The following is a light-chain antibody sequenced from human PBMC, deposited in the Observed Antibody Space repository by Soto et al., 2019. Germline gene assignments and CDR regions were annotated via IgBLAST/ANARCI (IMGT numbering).Light chain of an antibody. Sequence: DIQMTQSPSTLSASVGDRVTITCRASQSIGSYLAWYQQKPGKAPKVLIYKASSLESGVPSRFSGRGSGTELTLTISSLQPDDFATYYCQQYNSYSWTFGQGTKVEIK. V-gene: IGKV1-5*03. CDR1: QSIGSY. CDR2: KAS. CDR3: QQYNSYSWT. J-gene: IGKJ1*01.